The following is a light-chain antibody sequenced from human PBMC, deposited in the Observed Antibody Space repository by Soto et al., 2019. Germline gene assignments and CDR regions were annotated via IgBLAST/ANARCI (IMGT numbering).Light chain of an antibody. CDR1: SSDVGGSKY. J-gene: IGLJ1*01. Sequence: QSALTQPASVSGYPGQSITISCTGTSSDVGGSKYVSWYQQHPGEAPKLILYEVAYRPSGVSNRFPGAKSGNTASVTVSGLRAEDEADYYCSSKTSSGTLYVFGTGTKVTVL. CDR2: EVA. CDR3: SSKTSSGTLYV. V-gene: IGLV2-14*01.